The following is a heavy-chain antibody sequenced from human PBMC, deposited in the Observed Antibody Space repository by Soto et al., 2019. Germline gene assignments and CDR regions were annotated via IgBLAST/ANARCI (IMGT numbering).Heavy chain of an antibody. CDR1: GGTFSSYA. CDR2: IIPIFGTA. CDR3: ARRKAGIVPRWGFDY. D-gene: IGHD3-16*01. V-gene: IGHV1-69*06. J-gene: IGHJ4*02. Sequence: SVKVSCKASGGTFSSYAISWVRQAPGQGLEWMGGIIPIFGTANYAQKFQGRVTITADKSTSTAYMELSSLRSEDTAVYYCARRKAGIVPRWGFDYWGQGTLVTVSS.